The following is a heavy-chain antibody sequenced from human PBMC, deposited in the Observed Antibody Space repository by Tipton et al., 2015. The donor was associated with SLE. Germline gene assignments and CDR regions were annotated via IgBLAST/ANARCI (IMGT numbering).Heavy chain of an antibody. CDR3: AREFRAAGNSFDP. Sequence: TLSLTCTVSGGSITKGSYYWSWIRQPAGKGLEWIGRIYPTGSTNYNPSLRSRVTMSVDTSRNQFSLKLNSVTAADTAVYYCAREFRAAGNSFDPWGQGTLVTVSS. J-gene: IGHJ5*02. CDR2: IYPTGST. V-gene: IGHV4-61*02. D-gene: IGHD6-13*01. CDR1: GGSITKGSYY.